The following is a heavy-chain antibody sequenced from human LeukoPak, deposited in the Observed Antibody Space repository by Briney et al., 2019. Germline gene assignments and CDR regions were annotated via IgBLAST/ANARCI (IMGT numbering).Heavy chain of an antibody. Sequence: GGSLRLSCAASGFTFSSYGMHWVRQAPGKGLERVAFIRYDGSNKYYADSVKGRFTISRDNSKNTLYLQMNSLRAEDTAVYYCAKGQRQQLVSWFDPWGQGTLVTVSS. CDR2: IRYDGSNK. D-gene: IGHD6-13*01. V-gene: IGHV3-30*02. CDR1: GFTFSSYG. CDR3: AKGQRQQLVSWFDP. J-gene: IGHJ5*02.